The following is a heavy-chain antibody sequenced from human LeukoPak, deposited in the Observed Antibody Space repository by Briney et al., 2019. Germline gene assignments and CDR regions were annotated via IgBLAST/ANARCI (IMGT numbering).Heavy chain of an antibody. CDR1: GYSFSIYW. CDR2: IYPDDSDT. D-gene: IGHD3-10*01. V-gene: IGHV5-51*01. Sequence: GESLNISCKGSGYSFSIYWIGWVRQMPGKGLEWMGIIYPDDSDTRYSPSLQGQVTISADKSISTAFLQWSSLKASDTAMYYCARRIYYGSSYYFDYWGQGTLVTVSS. J-gene: IGHJ4*02. CDR3: ARRIYYGSSYYFDY.